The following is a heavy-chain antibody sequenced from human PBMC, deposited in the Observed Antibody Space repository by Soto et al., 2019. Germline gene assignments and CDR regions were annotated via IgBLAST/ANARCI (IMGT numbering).Heavy chain of an antibody. CDR3: ARDGVYSGYQHFDY. J-gene: IGHJ4*02. Sequence: SETLCLTCTVSGGSISSGGYYWSWIRQHPGKGLEWIGYIYYSGSTYYNPSLKSRVTISVDTSKNQFSLKLSSGTAADTAVYYCARDGVYSGYQHFDYWGQGTLVTAS. D-gene: IGHD5-12*01. CDR2: IYYSGST. V-gene: IGHV4-31*03. CDR1: GGSISSGGYY.